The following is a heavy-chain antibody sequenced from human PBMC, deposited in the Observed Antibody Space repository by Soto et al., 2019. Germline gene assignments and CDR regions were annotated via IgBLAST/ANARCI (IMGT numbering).Heavy chain of an antibody. CDR2: MRPGTGNT. CDR3: ARAAGMVALDY. D-gene: IGHD5-18*01. V-gene: IGHV1-3*05. CDR1: GYMFSGND. Sequence: QVQLVQSGAEEKKPGASVKVSCKASGYMFSGNDIHWVRQAPGQRLEWMGWMRPGTGNTSYSREFQAIVTLTRDTAASTAYMELSSLRSEDTAVYYCARAAGMVALDYWGQGTLVTVSS. J-gene: IGHJ4*02.